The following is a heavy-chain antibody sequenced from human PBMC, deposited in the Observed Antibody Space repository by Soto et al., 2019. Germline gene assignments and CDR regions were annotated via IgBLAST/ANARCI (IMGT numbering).Heavy chain of an antibody. CDR1: GYTFTSYY. V-gene: IGHV1-46*01. J-gene: IGHJ4*02. Sequence: QVQLVQSGAEVKKPGASVKVSCKASGYTFTSYYMHWVRQAPGQGLEWMGLINPSGGSTSYAQRFQGRVTMTTDTLTSTVYLDLSSLTSEDTAVYYCASPSSTTGWLVEYWGQGTLVTVSS. CDR2: INPSGGST. CDR3: ASPSSTTGWLVEY. D-gene: IGHD6-6*01.